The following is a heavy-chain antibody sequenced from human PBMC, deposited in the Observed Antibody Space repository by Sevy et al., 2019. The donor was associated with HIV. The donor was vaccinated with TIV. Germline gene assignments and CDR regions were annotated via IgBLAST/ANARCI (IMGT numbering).Heavy chain of an antibody. CDR1: GFTFSSYW. V-gene: IGHV3-74*01. CDR3: ARVRGVGYCSGGSWYTKPDYFDY. D-gene: IGHD2-15*01. Sequence: GGSLRLSCAASGFTFSSYWMHWVRQAPGKGLVWVSRINSDGSSTSYADSVKGRFTISRDNAKNTLYLQMNALRAEDTAVYYCARVRGVGYCSGGSWYTKPDYFDYWGQRTLVTVSS. CDR2: INSDGSST. J-gene: IGHJ4*02.